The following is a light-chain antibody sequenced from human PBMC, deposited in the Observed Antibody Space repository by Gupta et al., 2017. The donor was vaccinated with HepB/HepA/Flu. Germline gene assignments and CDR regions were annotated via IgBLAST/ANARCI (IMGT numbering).Light chain of an antibody. CDR1: SSNIGSNT. Sequence: QSVLTQPPSASGTPAQRVTISCSGSSSNIGSNTVNWYQQLPGTAPNTLIYSNNQRPSGVPDPFSCATFGAAASPVTGARLSADEADYYYSACDDSLPGPHVVLGGGTKLTVL. V-gene: IGLV1-44*01. J-gene: IGLJ2*01. CDR2: SNN. CDR3: SACDDSLPGPHVV.